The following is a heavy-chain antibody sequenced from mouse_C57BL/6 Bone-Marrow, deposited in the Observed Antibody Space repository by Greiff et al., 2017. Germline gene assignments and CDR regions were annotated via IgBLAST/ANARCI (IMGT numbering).Heavy chain of an antibody. D-gene: IGHD4-1*01. CDR2: INYDGSST. Sequence: EVQLVESEGGLVQPGSSMKLSCTASGFTFSDYYMAWVRQVPEKGLEWVANINYDGSSTYYLDSLKSRFIISRDNAKNILYLQMISLKTVDTATYYCARGQTRTNSVYWYFDVWGTGTTVTVSS. CDR3: ARGQTRTNSVYWYFDV. J-gene: IGHJ1*03. CDR1: GFTFSDYY. V-gene: IGHV5-16*01.